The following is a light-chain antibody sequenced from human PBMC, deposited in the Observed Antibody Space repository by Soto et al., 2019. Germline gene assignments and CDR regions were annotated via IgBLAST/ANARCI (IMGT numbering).Light chain of an antibody. CDR3: SSYTSISTVV. Sequence: QSALTQPASVSGSPGQSITNSCTGTSSDVGGYNYVSWYQQHPGKAPKLMIYDVSNRPSGVSNRFSGSKSGNTASLTISGLQAEDEADYYCSSYTSISTVVFGGGTKLTVL. V-gene: IGLV2-14*01. CDR2: DVS. J-gene: IGLJ2*01. CDR1: SSDVGGYNY.